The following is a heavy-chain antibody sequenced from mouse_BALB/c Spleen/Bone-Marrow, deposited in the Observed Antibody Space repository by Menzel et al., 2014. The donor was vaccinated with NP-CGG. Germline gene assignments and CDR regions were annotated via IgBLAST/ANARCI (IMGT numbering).Heavy chain of an antibody. Sequence: VQLQESGPGLVAPSQSLSITCTVSGFSLTSYGVHWVRQPPGKGLEWLGVIWAGGSTNYNSALMSRLSINKDNSKSQVFLKMNSLQTDDTAVYYCARDRGRNFYAMDFWGQGTSVTVSS. CDR3: ARDRGRNFYAMDF. CDR1: GFSLTSYG. V-gene: IGHV2-9*02. CDR2: IWAGGST. J-gene: IGHJ4*01. D-gene: IGHD2-1*01.